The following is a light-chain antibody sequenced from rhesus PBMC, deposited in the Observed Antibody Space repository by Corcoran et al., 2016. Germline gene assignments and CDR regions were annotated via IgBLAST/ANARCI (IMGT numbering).Light chain of an antibody. CDR3: QQYSDWRT. V-gene: IGKV3-42*03. Sequence: EIVLTQSPATLSLSPGERATLSCRASQSVSSSLAWYQQRPDQSPRLLIYGASNRATGIPDRFRGSGSGTDVTLTISSLETEDFAVYYCQQYSDWRTFGQGTKVEFK. J-gene: IGKJ1*01. CDR1: QSVSSS. CDR2: GAS.